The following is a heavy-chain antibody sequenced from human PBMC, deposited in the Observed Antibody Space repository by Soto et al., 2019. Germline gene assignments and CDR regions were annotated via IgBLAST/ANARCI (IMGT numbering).Heavy chain of an antibody. Sequence: QLQLQESGPGLVKPSETLSLTCTVSGGSISSSSYYWGWIRQPPGKGLEWIGSIYYSGSTYYNPSLKSRVTIYVDTSKNQFSLKLSSVTAADTAVYYCARLASSWYDYYYGMDVWGQGTTVTVSS. D-gene: IGHD6-13*01. CDR3: ARLASSWYDYYYGMDV. CDR2: IYYSGST. J-gene: IGHJ6*02. CDR1: GGSISSSSYY. V-gene: IGHV4-39*01.